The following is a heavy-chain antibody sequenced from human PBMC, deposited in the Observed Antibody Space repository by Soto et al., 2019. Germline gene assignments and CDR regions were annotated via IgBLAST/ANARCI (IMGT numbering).Heavy chain of an antibody. J-gene: IGHJ4*02. CDR1: GGSISSGGYY. CDR3: ARVDGSGTHNFDY. Sequence: PSETLSLTCTVSGGSISSGGYYWSWIRQHPGKGLEWIGYIYYSGSTYYNPSLKSRVTISVDTSKNQFSLKLSSVTAADTAVYYCARVDGSGTHNFDYWGQGTLVTVSS. V-gene: IGHV4-31*03. CDR2: IYYSGST. D-gene: IGHD3-10*01.